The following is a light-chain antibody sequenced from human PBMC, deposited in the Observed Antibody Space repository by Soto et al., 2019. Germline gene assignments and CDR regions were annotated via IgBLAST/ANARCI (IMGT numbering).Light chain of an antibody. Sequence: SYELTQPPSVSVAPGKTASITCGGNNIGSKSVHWYRQRPGQAPMLVIYYDSDRPSGIPERFSGSNSGNTATLTISRVEAGDEADYYCQVWDNSGDHVLFGGGTKLTVL. CDR1: NIGSKS. CDR3: QVWDNSGDHVL. J-gene: IGLJ2*01. V-gene: IGLV3-21*04. CDR2: YDS.